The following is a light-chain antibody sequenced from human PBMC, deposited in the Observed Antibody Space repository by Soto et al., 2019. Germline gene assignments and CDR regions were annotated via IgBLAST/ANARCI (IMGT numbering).Light chain of an antibody. V-gene: IGKV3-15*01. CDR2: GAS. CDR3: QQYSTWPLN. J-gene: IGKJ4*01. CDR1: QSVSSY. Sequence: EIVMTQSPATLSVSPGERATLSCRASQSVSSYLAWYQQKPGQAPRLLIYGASTRATDIPAKFSGSGSGTEFSLTIASLQSEAFAVYYCQQYSTWPLNFGGGTKVEIK.